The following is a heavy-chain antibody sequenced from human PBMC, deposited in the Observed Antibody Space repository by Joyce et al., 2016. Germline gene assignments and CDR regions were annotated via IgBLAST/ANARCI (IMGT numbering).Heavy chain of an antibody. CDR2: MYSGGDT. J-gene: IGHJ4*02. CDR3: ARVPGFH. Sequence: EVQLVESGGGLIQPGGSLSLSCAASGFTVSNNYMTWVRQAPGKGLEGVSFMYSGGDTYYADSVKGRFTISRDKNTLYLQMNSLRVEDTAVYYCARVPGFHWGQGTLVTVSS. CDR1: GFTVSNNY. V-gene: IGHV3-53*01.